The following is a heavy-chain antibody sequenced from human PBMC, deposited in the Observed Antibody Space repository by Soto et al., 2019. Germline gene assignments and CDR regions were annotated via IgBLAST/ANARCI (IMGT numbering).Heavy chain of an antibody. J-gene: IGHJ4*02. Sequence: QVQLVQSGAEVKKPGASVKVSCKASGYTFTSYGLSWVRQAPGQGLEWMGWISGYNGNTNYAQRLQGRVTMTTDTAKSTANMELRSLRSDDTAVYYCARVGLYSSGRYDPFEYWGQGTLVTVSS. CDR2: ISGYNGNT. CDR1: GYTFTSYG. V-gene: IGHV1-18*01. CDR3: ARVGLYSSGRYDPFEY. D-gene: IGHD6-19*01.